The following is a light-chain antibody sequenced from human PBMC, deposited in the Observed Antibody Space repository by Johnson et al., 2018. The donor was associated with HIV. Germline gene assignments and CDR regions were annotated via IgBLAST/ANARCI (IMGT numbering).Light chain of an antibody. J-gene: IGLJ1*01. CDR1: SSNIGRNY. V-gene: IGLV1-51*01. CDR2: DNN. Sequence: QSVLTQPPSVSAAPGQKVTISCSGSSSNIGRNYVSWYQQLPGTAHKLLIFDNNKRPSGIPARFSGSKSGTSATLGITGLQTGDEADYYCGTWDSGLSAGGVFGTGTKVTVL. CDR3: GTWDSGLSAGGV.